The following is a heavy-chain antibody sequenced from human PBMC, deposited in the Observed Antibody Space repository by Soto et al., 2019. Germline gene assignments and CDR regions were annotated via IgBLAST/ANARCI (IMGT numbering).Heavy chain of an antibody. CDR1: GFTFSRQA. CDR3: ATGFLGLCTGGNCPLDY. J-gene: IGHJ4*02. V-gene: IGHV3-33*01. Sequence: QVQLVESGGGVVQPERSLRLSCAASGFTFSRQAMHWVRQAPGRGLEWVAVIWSHGIDKYYADSVKGRFTISRDNSKNTVYLQMNSLRGEDTAVYYCATGFLGLCTGGNCPLDYWGQGTLVTVSS. CDR2: IWSHGIDK. D-gene: IGHD2-15*01.